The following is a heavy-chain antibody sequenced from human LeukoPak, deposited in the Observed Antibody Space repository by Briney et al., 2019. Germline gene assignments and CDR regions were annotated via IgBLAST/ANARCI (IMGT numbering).Heavy chain of an antibody. D-gene: IGHD2-2*01. CDR2: ISAYNGNT. Sequence: ASVKVSCKASGYTFTSYGISWVRQAPGQGLEWMGWISAYNGNTNYAQKLQGRVTMTTDTSTSTAYVELRSLRSDDTAVYYCARDPKRYCSSTSCPMGDYWGQGTLVTVSS. V-gene: IGHV1-18*01. CDR3: ARDPKRYCSSTSCPMGDY. J-gene: IGHJ4*02. CDR1: GYTFTSYG.